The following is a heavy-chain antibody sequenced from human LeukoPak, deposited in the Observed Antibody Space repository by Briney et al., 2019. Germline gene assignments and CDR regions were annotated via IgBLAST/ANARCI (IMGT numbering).Heavy chain of an antibody. Sequence: GASVKVSCKASGYTFTSYGISWVRQAPGQGLEWMGRISAYNGNTNYAQKLQGRVTMTTDTSTSTAYMELRSLRSDDTAVYYCARDPYYDYVWGSYRSLYYYYGMDVWGQGTTVTVSS. CDR1: GYTFTSYG. V-gene: IGHV1-18*01. J-gene: IGHJ6*02. CDR2: ISAYNGNT. D-gene: IGHD3-16*02. CDR3: ARDPYYDYVWGSYRSLYYYYGMDV.